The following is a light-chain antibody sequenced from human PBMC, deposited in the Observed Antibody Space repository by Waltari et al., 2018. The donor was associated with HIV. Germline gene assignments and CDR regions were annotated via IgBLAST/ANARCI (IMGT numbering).Light chain of an antibody. Sequence: QSALTQPPSASGSAGQSVTISCTGTSSDIGGYNYVSWYQPHPANAPKLVISEVSKRPSGVPDRFSGSKSGNTASLTVSGLQAEDEAEYYCSSYAGSNNYVFGTGTKVTVL. CDR3: SSYAGSNNYV. CDR1: SSDIGGYNY. CDR2: EVS. V-gene: IGLV2-8*01. J-gene: IGLJ1*01.